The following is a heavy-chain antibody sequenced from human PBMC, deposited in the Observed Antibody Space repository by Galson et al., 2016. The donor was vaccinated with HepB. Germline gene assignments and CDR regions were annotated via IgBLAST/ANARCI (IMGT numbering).Heavy chain of an antibody. CDR1: GYTFTSYY. Sequence: SVKVSCKASGYTFTSYYIHWVRQAPGQGLEWMGVINPSNSGISKAQKFQGRVTMTRDTSTSTVYMELSSLRSEDTAVFYCARDFRPTTFHHDSSGRPNAFDIWGQGTMVTVSS. CDR3: ARDFRPTTFHHDSSGRPNAFDI. V-gene: IGHV1-46*01. J-gene: IGHJ3*02. CDR2: INPSNSGI. D-gene: IGHD3-22*01.